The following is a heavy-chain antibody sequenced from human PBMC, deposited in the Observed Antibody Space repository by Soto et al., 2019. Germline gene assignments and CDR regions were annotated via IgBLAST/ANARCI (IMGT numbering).Heavy chain of an antibody. CDR1: GGTFSTFA. CDR2: IISIFGTT. J-gene: IGHJ6*02. Sequence: QVQLVQSGAEVKKPGSSVKVSCKASGGTFSTFAISWVRQAPGQGLEWMGGIISIFGTTEYAQKFQGRVTIYADESTSTAYMELSGLRSDDTAVYFCATSGECGGDCSVYGMAVWGQGTTVTVSS. D-gene: IGHD2-21*02. V-gene: IGHV1-69*01. CDR3: ATSGECGGDCSVYGMAV.